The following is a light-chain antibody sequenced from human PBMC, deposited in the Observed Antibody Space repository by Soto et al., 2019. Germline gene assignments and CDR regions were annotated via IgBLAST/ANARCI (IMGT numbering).Light chain of an antibody. V-gene: IGKV1-5*03. J-gene: IGKJ1*01. Sequence: TLSPVSRYSFFGSRVTSPCRASQTFRSWLAWYQQKPGKAPKVLIYKASSLDSGVPSRFSGSGSGTEFTLTISSLQPDDFATYYCQQYNSYWRTFGQGTKVDIK. CDR2: KAS. CDR3: QQYNSYWRT. CDR1: QTFRSW.